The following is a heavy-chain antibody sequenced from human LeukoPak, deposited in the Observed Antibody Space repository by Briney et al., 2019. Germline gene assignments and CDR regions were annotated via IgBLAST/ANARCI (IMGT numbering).Heavy chain of an antibody. V-gene: IGHV3-23*01. D-gene: IGHD3-22*01. CDR3: AKDSLPITMIVVVTSGDAFDI. J-gene: IGHJ3*02. CDR2: ISDSGDSR. CDR1: GFTFKNYA. Sequence: GGSLRLSCAASGFTFKNYAMKWVRKAPGKGLEWVSSISDSGDSRYYADSVKGRFTISRDNSKNTLYLQMNSLRAEDTAVYYCAKDSLPITMIVVVTSGDAFDIWGQGTMVTVSS.